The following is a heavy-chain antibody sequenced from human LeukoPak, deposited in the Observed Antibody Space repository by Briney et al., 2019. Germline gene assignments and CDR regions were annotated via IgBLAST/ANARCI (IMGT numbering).Heavy chain of an antibody. V-gene: IGHV1-3*01. D-gene: IGHD5-18*01. CDR3: ARTTAMVTIFDY. Sequence: ASVKVSCKAPGYTFTSYTMHWVRQAPGQRLEWMGWINAGNGNTKDSQKFQGRVTITRDTSASTAYMELSSLRSEDTAVYYCARTTAMVTIFDYWGQGTLVTVSS. CDR1: GYTFTSYT. J-gene: IGHJ4*02. CDR2: INAGNGNT.